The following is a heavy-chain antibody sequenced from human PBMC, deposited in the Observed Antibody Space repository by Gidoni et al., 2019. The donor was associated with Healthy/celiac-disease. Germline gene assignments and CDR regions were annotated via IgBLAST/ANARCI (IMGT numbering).Heavy chain of an antibody. V-gene: IGHV1-2*02. CDR2: INPNSGGT. J-gene: IGHJ4*02. CDR3: ATLLGYCSSTSCYTSPGVDY. D-gene: IGHD2-2*02. CDR1: GSTCPGYS. Sequence: QVQLVQSGAAVKKPGASVKVSCKASGSTCPGYSIHWVRQAPGQGLEWMGWINPNSGGTNYAQNLQGRVTMTRDTSIRTAYMELSRLRSDDTAVYYCATLLGYCSSTSCYTSPGVDYWGQGTLVTVSS.